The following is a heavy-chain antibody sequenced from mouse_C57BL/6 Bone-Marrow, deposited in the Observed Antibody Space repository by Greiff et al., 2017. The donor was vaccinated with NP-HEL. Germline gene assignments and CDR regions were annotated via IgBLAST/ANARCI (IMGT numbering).Heavy chain of an antibody. J-gene: IGHJ2*01. CDR3: AMVTVVAPGY. D-gene: IGHD1-1*01. V-gene: IGHV14-3*01. Sequence: EVPLQESVAELVRPGASVKLSCTASGFNITTTCMHWVKQRPEQGLEWIGRIGPANGTTKSAPQFQGKATITADTSSNTAYLQLSSLTSEDTAIYYCAMVTVVAPGYWGQGTTLTVSS. CDR1: GFNITTTC. CDR2: IGPANGTT.